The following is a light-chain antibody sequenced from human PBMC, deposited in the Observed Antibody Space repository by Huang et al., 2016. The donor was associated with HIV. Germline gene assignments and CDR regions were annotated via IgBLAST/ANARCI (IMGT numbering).Light chain of an antibody. J-gene: IGKJ1*01. CDR3: QQSYSTPPWT. CDR1: QSISRY. Sequence: DIQMTQSPSSLSASVGDRVTITCRASQSISRYLHWYQQKPGKAPNLLIYAASSLQSGVPTRFSGSGSGTDFTLTISSLQPEDVATYYCQQSYSTPPWTFGQGTKVEIK. V-gene: IGKV1-39*01. CDR2: AAS.